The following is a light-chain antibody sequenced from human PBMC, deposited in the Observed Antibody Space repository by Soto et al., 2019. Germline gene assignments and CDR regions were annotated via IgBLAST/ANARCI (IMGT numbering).Light chain of an antibody. CDR1: QSVARNS. V-gene: IGKV3-20*01. CDR2: SAS. CDR3: LQDINYPWT. J-gene: IGKJ1*01. Sequence: EIVLTQSPGTLSLSPGERDTLSCRASQSVARNSIAWYQQKPGQAPRLLIHSASGRATDVPDRFSGSGSGTAFTLTISEVQPEDSATYYCLQDINYPWTFGQGTKVEIK.